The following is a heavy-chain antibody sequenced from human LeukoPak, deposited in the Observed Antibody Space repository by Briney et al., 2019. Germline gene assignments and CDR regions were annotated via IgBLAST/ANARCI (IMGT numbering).Heavy chain of an antibody. CDR3: ARSKYNWNLNWFDP. V-gene: IGHV1-2*02. Sequence: ASVKVSCTASGYTFTDYYLHWVRQAPGQGLEWMGWINPNSGGTNYAQKFQGRVTMTRDTSISTAYMELSRLTSDDTAVFYCARSKYNWNLNWFDPWGQGTLVTVSS. CDR2: INPNSGGT. D-gene: IGHD1-7*01. J-gene: IGHJ5*02. CDR1: GYTFTDYY.